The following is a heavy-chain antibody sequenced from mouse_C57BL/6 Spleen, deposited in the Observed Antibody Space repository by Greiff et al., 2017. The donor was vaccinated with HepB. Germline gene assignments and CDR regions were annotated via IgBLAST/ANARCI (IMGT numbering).Heavy chain of an antibody. V-gene: IGHV1-54*01. CDR2: INPGSGGT. CDR1: GYAFTNYL. J-gene: IGHJ2*01. CDR3: ARAGYYGNLYFDY. D-gene: IGHD2-1*01. Sequence: QVQLQQSGAELVRPGTSVKVSCKASGYAFTNYLIEWVKQRPGQGLEWIGVINPGSGGTNYNEKFKGKATLTADKSSSTAYMQLSSLTSEDSAVYFCARAGYYGNLYFDYWGQGTTLTVSS.